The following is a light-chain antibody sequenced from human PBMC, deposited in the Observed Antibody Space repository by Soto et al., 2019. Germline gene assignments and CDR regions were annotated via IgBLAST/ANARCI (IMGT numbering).Light chain of an antibody. CDR2: AAY. CDR3: QKYNSAPLT. Sequence: DIQMTQSPSSLSASLGDRVTITCRASQGIGVYLAWFQQKPGKVPRLLIYAAYALQSGVPSRFSGGGSGTDFTLPINSLQPEDVATYFCQKYNSAPLTFGGGTKVEIK. CDR1: QGIGVY. V-gene: IGKV1-27*01. J-gene: IGKJ4*01.